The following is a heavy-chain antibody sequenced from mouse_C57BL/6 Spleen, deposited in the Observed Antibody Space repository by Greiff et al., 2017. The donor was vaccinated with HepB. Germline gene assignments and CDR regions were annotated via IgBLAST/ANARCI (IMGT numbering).Heavy chain of an antibody. CDR2: IDPSDSYT. J-gene: IGHJ2*01. CDR3: ARPKWLDY. CDR1: GYTFTSYW. D-gene: IGHD1-3*01. V-gene: IGHV1-59*01. Sequence: VQLQQPGAELVRPGTSVKLSCKASGYTFTSYWMHWVKQRPGQGLEWIGVIDPSDSYTNYNQKFKGKATLTVDTSSSTAYMQLSSLTSEDSAVYYCARPKWLDYWGQGTTLTVSS.